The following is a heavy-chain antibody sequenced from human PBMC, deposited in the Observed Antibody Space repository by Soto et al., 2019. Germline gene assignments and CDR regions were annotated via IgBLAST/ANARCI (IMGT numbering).Heavy chain of an antibody. CDR3: AREGYYYDSSGYYYYYYYGMDV. CDR1: GYTFTSYG. D-gene: IGHD3-22*01. V-gene: IGHV1-18*01. CDR2: ISAYNGNT. Sequence: QVQLVQSGAEVKKPGASVKVSCKASGYTFTSYGISWVRQAPGQGLEWMGWISAYNGNTNYAQKLQGRVTMTTDTSTSTDYMELRSLRSDDTAVYYCAREGYYYDSSGYYYYYYYGMDVWGQGTTVTVSS. J-gene: IGHJ6*02.